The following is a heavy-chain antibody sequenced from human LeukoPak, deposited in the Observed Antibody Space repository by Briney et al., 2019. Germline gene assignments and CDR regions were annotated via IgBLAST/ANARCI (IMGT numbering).Heavy chain of an antibody. CDR1: GGSISRGGYY. V-gene: IGHV4-61*08. Sequence: PSETLSLTCTVSGGSISRGGYYWNWIRQHPGKGLEWIVYIYSSGSNYYSGSTYYNPSLKSRVTISVDTSKNQFSLKLSSVTAADTAVYYCARDRGRKYQLQYWYFDLWGRGTLVTVSS. J-gene: IGHJ2*01. CDR3: ARDRGRKYQLQYWYFDL. D-gene: IGHD2-2*01. CDR2: IYSSGSNYYSGST.